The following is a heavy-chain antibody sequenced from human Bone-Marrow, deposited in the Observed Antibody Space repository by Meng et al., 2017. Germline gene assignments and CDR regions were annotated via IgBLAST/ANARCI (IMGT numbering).Heavy chain of an antibody. CDR2: ISSSGSTI. D-gene: IGHD3-22*01. CDR1: GFTFSSYE. J-gene: IGHJ1*01. Sequence: GESLKISCAASGFTFSSYEMNWVRQAPGKGLEWVSYISSSGSTIYYADSVKGRFTISRDKAKNSLYLQMNSLRAEDTAVYYCARETYYYDSSDRGYFQHWGQGTLVTVSS. CDR3: ARETYYYDSSDRGYFQH. V-gene: IGHV3-48*03.